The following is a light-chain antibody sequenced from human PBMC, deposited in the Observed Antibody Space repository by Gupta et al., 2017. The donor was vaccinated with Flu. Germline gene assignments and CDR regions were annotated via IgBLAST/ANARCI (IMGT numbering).Light chain of an antibody. Sequence: QSALTQPASVSGSPGQSITISCTGNSSDVGGYNYVSWYQHHPGQAPRLMIYDVSIRPSGVSDRFSGSKSGNTASLTISGLQAEDEADYYCSSYMNSATLEYVFGTGTTVTVL. V-gene: IGLV2-14*03. CDR1: SSDVGGYNY. CDR3: SSYMNSATLEYV. CDR2: DVS. J-gene: IGLJ1*01.